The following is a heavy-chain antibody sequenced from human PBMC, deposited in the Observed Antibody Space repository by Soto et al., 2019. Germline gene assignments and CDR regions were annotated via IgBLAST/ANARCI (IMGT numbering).Heavy chain of an antibody. CDR3: ARGITMVRGVPYYYYYGMDV. J-gene: IGHJ6*02. V-gene: IGHV3-53*04. CDR1: GFTVSSNY. CDR2: IYSGGST. D-gene: IGHD3-10*01. Sequence: GGSLRLSCAASGFTVSSNYMSWVRQAPGKGLEWVSVIYSGGSTYYADSVKGRFTISRHNSKNTLYLQMNSLRAEDTAVYYCARGITMVRGVPYYYYYGMDVWGQGTTVTVSS.